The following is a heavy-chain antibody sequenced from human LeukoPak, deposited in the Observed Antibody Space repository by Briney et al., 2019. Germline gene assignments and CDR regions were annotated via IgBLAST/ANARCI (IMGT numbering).Heavy chain of an antibody. Sequence: GGSLRLSCAASGFTFRSYAMSWVRQAPGKGLEWVSAISRSGGSTYYADSVKGRFTISRDNAKNTLYLQMNSLRADDTAVYYCSTGSYRDVFDIWGQGTMVTVSS. D-gene: IGHD1-26*01. J-gene: IGHJ3*02. CDR2: ISRSGGST. V-gene: IGHV3-23*01. CDR1: GFTFRSYA. CDR3: STGSYRDVFDI.